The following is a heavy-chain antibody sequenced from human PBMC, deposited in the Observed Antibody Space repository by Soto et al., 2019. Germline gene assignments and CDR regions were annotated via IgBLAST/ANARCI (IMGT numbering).Heavy chain of an antibody. CDR3: ARSGIVVVVAANYYMDV. V-gene: IGHV4-59*08. J-gene: IGHJ6*03. D-gene: IGHD2-15*01. Sequence: SETMSLTCTVSGGYIISYCLSWIRKPPGKGLEWIGYIYYSGSTNYNPSLKSRVTISVDTSKNQFSLKLSSVTAADTAVYYCARSGIVVVVAANYYMDVWGKGTTVTVSS. CDR1: GGYIISYC. CDR2: IYYSGST.